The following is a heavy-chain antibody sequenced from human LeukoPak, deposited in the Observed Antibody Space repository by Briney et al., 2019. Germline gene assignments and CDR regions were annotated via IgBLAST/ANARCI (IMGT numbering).Heavy chain of an antibody. V-gene: IGHV1-58*02. D-gene: IGHD6-6*01. CDR2: IVVGSGNT. Sequence: GASVKVSCKASGFTFTSSTMQWVQQARGQRLEWIGWIVVGSGNTHYAQKFQERVTITRDMSTSTAYMELSSLRSEDTAVYYCAAVRSSYYYYGMDVWGQGTTVTVSS. CDR3: AAVRSSYYYYGMDV. J-gene: IGHJ6*02. CDR1: GFTFTSST.